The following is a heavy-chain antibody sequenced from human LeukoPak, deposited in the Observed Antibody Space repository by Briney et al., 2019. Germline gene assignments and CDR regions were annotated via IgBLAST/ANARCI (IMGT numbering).Heavy chain of an antibody. CDR2: IIPIFGIA. CDR3: ARDSDYGDYVGY. CDR1: GGTFSSYA. J-gene: IGHJ4*02. Sequence: SVKVSCTASGGTFSSYAISWVRQAPGQGLEWMGRIIPIFGIANYAQKFQGRVTITADKSTSTAYMELSSLRSEDTAVYYCARDSDYGDYVGYWGQGTLVTVSS. D-gene: IGHD4-17*01. V-gene: IGHV1-69*04.